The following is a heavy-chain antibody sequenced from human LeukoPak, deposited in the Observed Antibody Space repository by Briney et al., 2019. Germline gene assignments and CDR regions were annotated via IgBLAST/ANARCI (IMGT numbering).Heavy chain of an antibody. D-gene: IGHD3-10*01. V-gene: IGHV1-8*03. Sequence: ASVKVSCKASGYTFTSYDINWVRQATGQGLEWMGWMNPNSGNTGYAQKFQGRVTITRNTSISTAYMELSSLRSEDTAVYYCARRRYYGSGSYYRSLLFDYWGQGTLVTVSS. CDR1: GYTFTSYD. CDR2: MNPNSGNT. J-gene: IGHJ4*02. CDR3: ARRRYYGSGSYYRSLLFDY.